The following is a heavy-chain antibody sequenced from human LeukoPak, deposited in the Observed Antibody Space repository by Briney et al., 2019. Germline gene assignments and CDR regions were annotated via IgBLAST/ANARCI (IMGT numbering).Heavy chain of an antibody. CDR1: GYSFTXYX. CDR3: ARPPVAGRSDDY. J-gene: IGHJ4*02. CDR2: IYPGDSDT. V-gene: IGHV5-51*01. D-gene: IGHD6-19*01. Sequence: GESLKISCKGSGYSFTXYXIGWVRQMPGKGLXGXXIIYPGDSDTRYSPPFQGQVTISADKSISTAYLQWSSLKASDTAMYYCARPPVAGRSDDYWGQGTLVTVSS.